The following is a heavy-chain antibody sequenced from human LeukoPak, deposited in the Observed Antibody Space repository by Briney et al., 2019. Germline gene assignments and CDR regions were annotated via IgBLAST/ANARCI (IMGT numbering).Heavy chain of an antibody. Sequence: GGSLRLSCAASGFTVSSNYMSWVRQAPGKGPEWVSVIYSGGSTYYADSVKGRFTISRDNSKNALYLQMNSLRAEDTAVYYCQYYYDSSGYQGTTREEDYWGQGTLVTVSS. CDR2: IYSGGST. V-gene: IGHV3-66*01. CDR1: GFTVSSNY. J-gene: IGHJ4*02. D-gene: IGHD3-22*01. CDR3: QYYYDSSGYQGTTREEDY.